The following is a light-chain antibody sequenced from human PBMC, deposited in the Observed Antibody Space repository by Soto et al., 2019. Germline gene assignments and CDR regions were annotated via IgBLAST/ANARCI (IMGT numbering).Light chain of an antibody. V-gene: IGKV1-39*01. CDR3: QQSYRTPT. CDR2: GAS. J-gene: IGKJ5*01. CDR1: QSVNTY. Sequence: DIQMTQSPSSLSAPVGARVPITCRASQSVNTYLHWYQQKPGKAPKLLIYGASTLQSGVPSRFSGSGSGTDYTLTISSLQPEDFATYYCQQSYRTPTFGQGTRLEIK.